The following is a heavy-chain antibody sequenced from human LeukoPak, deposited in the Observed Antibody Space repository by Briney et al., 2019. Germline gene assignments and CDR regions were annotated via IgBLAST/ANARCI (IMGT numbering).Heavy chain of an antibody. V-gene: IGHV3-23*01. D-gene: IGHD1-26*01. J-gene: IGHJ6*02. Sequence: QPGGSLRLSCAASGFTFSTYAMSSVRQAPGKGLEWVSAISGSGGSTYHADSVKGRFTISRDNSKNTLYLQMNSLRAEDTAVYYCAKDLQWGDYYYGMDVWGQGTTVTVSS. CDR2: ISGSGGST. CDR1: GFTFSTYA. CDR3: AKDLQWGDYYYGMDV.